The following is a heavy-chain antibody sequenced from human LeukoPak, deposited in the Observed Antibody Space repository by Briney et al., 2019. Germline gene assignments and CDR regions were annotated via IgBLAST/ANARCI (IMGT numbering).Heavy chain of an antibody. CDR2: ISDSGSTI. V-gene: IGHV3-11*01. D-gene: IGHD2-15*01. CDR3: ARDHDSLGY. CDR1: GFMFSDHY. Sequence: GGSLSLCCAASGFMFSDHYMSWIRQPPGRGLEWISYISDSGSTIYYADSVKGRFTISRDNAKKSLFLQMNRLRADDTAVYYCARDHDSLGYWGQGTLVTVSS. J-gene: IGHJ4*02.